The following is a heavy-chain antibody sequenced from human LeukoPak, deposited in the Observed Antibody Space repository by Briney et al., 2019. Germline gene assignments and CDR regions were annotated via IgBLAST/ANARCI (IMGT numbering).Heavy chain of an antibody. CDR2: INSDGSTT. D-gene: IGHD4-17*01. Sequence: GGSLRLSCAASEFTFSSYWMHWVRQAPGKGLVWVSRINSDGSTTNYADSVKGRFTISRDNAKNTPYLQVNSLGAEDTAVYYCARVKNGDYENAYDIWGQGTMVTVSS. CDR3: ARVKNGDYENAYDI. CDR1: EFTFSSYW. J-gene: IGHJ3*02. V-gene: IGHV3-74*01.